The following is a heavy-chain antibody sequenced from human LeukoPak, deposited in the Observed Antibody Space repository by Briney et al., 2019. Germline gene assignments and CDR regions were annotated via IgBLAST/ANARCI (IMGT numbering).Heavy chain of an antibody. Sequence: SGTLSLTCAVSGGSISSSNWWSWVRQPPGKGLEWIGEIYHSGSTNYNPSLKSRVTISVDKSKNQFSLKLSSVTAADTAVYYCARVGDYPVYNWFDPWGQGTLVTVSS. V-gene: IGHV4-4*02. CDR2: IYHSGST. D-gene: IGHD4-17*01. CDR1: GGSISSSNW. CDR3: ARVGDYPVYNWFDP. J-gene: IGHJ5*02.